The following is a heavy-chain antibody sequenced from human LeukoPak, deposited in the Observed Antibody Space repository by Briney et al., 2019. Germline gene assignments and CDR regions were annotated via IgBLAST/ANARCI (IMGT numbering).Heavy chain of an antibody. Sequence: ASVKVSCKASGYTFTDYYLHWVRQAPAQGLDWMGWSNPNSGGTNYAQKFHGRVTMTRDTSINTAYMELNRVRSDDTAVFYCSRAYTSPNGPYWGQGTLVIVSS. D-gene: IGHD3-16*01. CDR3: SRAYTSPNGPY. CDR2: SNPNSGGT. J-gene: IGHJ4*02. V-gene: IGHV1-2*02. CDR1: GYTFTDYY.